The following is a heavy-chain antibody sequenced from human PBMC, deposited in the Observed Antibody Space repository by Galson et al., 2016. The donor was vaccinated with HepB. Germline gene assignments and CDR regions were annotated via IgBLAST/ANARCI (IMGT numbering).Heavy chain of an antibody. J-gene: IGHJ4*02. V-gene: IGHV3-48*02. Sequence: SLRLSCAASGFTFSSYSMTWVRQAPGKGLEWLSYISSSSGTIYYADSVRGRFTISRDNAKSSLYLDVNSLRDEDTAVYYCARDPRRISLAGIFDYWGQGTLVTVSS. CDR1: GFTFSSYS. D-gene: IGHD6-19*01. CDR2: ISSSSGTI. CDR3: ARDPRRISLAGIFDY.